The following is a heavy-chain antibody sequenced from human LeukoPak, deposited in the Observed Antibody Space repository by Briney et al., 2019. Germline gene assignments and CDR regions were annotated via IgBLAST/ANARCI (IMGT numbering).Heavy chain of an antibody. D-gene: IGHD6-19*01. CDR3: ARAVGSTVAGYFDY. Sequence: PSETLSLTCTVSGGSISSYYWSWLRQPAAKGLAWIGRIYTSGSTNYNPSLKSRVTMSVDTSKNQFSLKLSSVTAADTAVYYCARAVGSTVAGYFDYWGQGTLVTVSS. J-gene: IGHJ4*02. V-gene: IGHV4-4*07. CDR2: IYTSGST. CDR1: GGSISSYY.